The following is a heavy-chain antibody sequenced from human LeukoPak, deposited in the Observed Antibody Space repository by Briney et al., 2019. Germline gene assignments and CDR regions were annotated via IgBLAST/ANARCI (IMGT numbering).Heavy chain of an antibody. CDR1: GYTFTDYY. J-gene: IGHJ4*02. V-gene: IGHV1-2*02. CDR2: MNPNSGGT. CDR3: ARDGPVAAGDY. D-gene: IGHD2-15*01. Sequence: ASVKVSCKASGYTFTDYYMHWMRQAPGQGPEWMGWMNPNSGGTNYAQKFQGRVTMTRDTSITTAYMELSSLRSDDTAVYYCARDGPVAAGDYWGQGTLVTVSS.